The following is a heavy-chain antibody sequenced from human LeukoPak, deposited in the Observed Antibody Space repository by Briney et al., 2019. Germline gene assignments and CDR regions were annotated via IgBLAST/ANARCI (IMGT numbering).Heavy chain of an antibody. CDR1: GGSISSYY. CDR3: ARVIAGWRYCSGGSCYSFWFDP. D-gene: IGHD2-15*01. J-gene: IGHJ5*02. Sequence: SETLSLTCTVSGGSISSYYRSWIRQPPGKGLEWIGYIYYSGSTNYNPSLKSRVTISVDTSKNQFSLKLSSVTAADTAVYYCARVIAGWRYCSGGSCYSFWFDPWGQGTLVTVSS. CDR2: IYYSGST. V-gene: IGHV4-59*01.